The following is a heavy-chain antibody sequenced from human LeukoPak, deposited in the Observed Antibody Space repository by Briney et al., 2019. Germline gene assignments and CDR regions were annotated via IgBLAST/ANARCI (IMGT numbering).Heavy chain of an antibody. CDR1: GFTFSNYA. CDR2: MWYDGSHS. V-gene: IGHV3-33*06. D-gene: IGHD5-12*01. CDR3: AKDGGYTGKGGFDY. Sequence: GGSLRLSCAASGFTFSNYAMHWVRQAPGKGLEWVAVMWYDGSHSYYADSVKGRFTISRDNSKNTLYLQMNSLRVEDTAVYYCAKDGGYTGKGGFDYWGQGTLVTVSS. J-gene: IGHJ4*02.